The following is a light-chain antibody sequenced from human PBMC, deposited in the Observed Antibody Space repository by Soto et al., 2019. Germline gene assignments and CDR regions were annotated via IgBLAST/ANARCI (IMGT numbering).Light chain of an antibody. CDR3: CSLTNGATWV. J-gene: IGLJ3*02. Sequence: QSALTQPASVSGSHGQSITISCTGTNSDVGSHKFVSWYQQYPGKAPKLLIYEASKRPSGLSNRFSGSKSGNTASLTISGLQAEDEADYYCCSLTNGATWVFGGGTKLTVL. V-gene: IGLV2-23*01. CDR1: NSDVGSHKF. CDR2: EAS.